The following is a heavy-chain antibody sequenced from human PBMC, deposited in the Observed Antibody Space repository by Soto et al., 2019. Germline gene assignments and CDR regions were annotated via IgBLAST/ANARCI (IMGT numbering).Heavy chain of an antibody. CDR1: GGSISSGGYY. D-gene: IGHD6-19*01. CDR2: IYYSGST. V-gene: IGHV4-31*03. J-gene: IGHJ4*02. Sequence: SETLSLTCPVSGGSISSGGYYWSWIRQPPGKGLEWIGYIYYSGSTYYNPSLKSRVTISVDTSKNQFSLKLSSVTAADTAVYYCARVLVDIAVADHFDYWGQGTLVTVSS. CDR3: ARVLVDIAVADHFDY.